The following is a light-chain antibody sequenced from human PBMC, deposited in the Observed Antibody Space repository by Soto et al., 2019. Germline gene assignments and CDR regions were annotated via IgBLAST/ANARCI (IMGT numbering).Light chain of an antibody. Sequence: QSVLTQPPSASGSPGQSVTISCTGTSSDVGAYNFVSWYQQHPGKAPKLMIYEVSKRPSGVPDRFSGYKSGNTASLTVSGRQAEDEADYYCTSFADSNTYVFGTGTKVTVL. CDR2: EVS. J-gene: IGLJ1*01. CDR1: SSDVGAYNF. V-gene: IGLV2-8*01. CDR3: TSFADSNTYV.